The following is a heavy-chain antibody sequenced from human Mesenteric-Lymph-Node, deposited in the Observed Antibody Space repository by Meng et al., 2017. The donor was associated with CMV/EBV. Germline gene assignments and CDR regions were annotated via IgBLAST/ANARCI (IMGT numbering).Heavy chain of an antibody. CDR3: ARDHRGYCSSTSCRPFDY. Sequence: ASVKVSCKASGYTFTSYYMHWVRQAPGQGLEWMGIINPSGGSTSYAQKFQGRVTMTRDTSTSTVYMELSSLRSEDTAVYYCARDHRGYCSSTSCRPFDYWGQGTLVTVSS. V-gene: IGHV1-46*01. J-gene: IGHJ4*02. D-gene: IGHD2-2*01. CDR2: INPSGGST. CDR1: GYTFTSYY.